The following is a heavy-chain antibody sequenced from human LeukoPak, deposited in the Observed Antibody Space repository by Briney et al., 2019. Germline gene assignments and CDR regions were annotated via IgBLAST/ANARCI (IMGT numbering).Heavy chain of an antibody. V-gene: IGHV3-23*01. J-gene: IGHJ6*02. D-gene: IGHD3-16*02. CDR2: ISGSGGST. CDR3: AKGHFVSQVRSGMDV. CDR1: GFTFSSYA. Sequence: PGGSLRLSCAASGFTFSSYAMSWVRQAPGKGLEWVSAISGSGGSTYYADSVKGRFTISRDNSKNTLYLQMNSLRAEDTAVYYCAKGHFVSQVRSGMDVWGQGTTVTVSS.